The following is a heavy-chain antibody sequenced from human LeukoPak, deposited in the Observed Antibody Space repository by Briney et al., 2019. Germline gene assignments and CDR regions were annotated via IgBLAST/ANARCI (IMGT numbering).Heavy chain of an antibody. CDR2: IQYDGSNK. D-gene: IGHD2-8*02. Sequence: GGSLRLSCAASGFTFSSYCMHWVRQAPGKGLEWVAFIQYDGSNKYSADSVKGRFTISRDNSKNTLYLQMNSLRAEDTAVYYCATYLGGVAYYFDYWGQGTLVTVSS. V-gene: IGHV3-30*02. J-gene: IGHJ4*02. CDR3: ATYLGGVAYYFDY. CDR1: GFTFSSYC.